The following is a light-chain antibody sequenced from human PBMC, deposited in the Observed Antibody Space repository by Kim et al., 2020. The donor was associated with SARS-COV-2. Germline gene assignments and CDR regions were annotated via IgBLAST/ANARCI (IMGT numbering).Light chain of an antibody. Sequence: LSPWERAPLPCRARPSVPSICLAWSQEKPGQTPRLLIYGASSRAPGIPDMFSGSGSGTDFSLTISRLEPEDFAVYYCPQYGSSPRFCGGTQVDIK. CDR2: GAS. CDR1: PSVPSIC. V-gene: IGKV3-20*01. CDR3: PQYGSSPR. J-gene: IGKJ4*01.